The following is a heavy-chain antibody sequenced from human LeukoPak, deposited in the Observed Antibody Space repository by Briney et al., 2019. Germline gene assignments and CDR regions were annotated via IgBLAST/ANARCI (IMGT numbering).Heavy chain of an antibody. V-gene: IGHV4-61*02. J-gene: IGHJ3*02. CDR2: INTSGTS. Sequence: SQTLSLTCTVSGRSISSSRYYWNWIRQPAGKGLEWVGRINTSGTSNYNPSLKSRVTISVDTSNNQFSLNLSSVTAADTAVYYCAREGLLWFGGQKGHNAFDIWGQGTMVTVSP. CDR3: AREGLLWFGGQKGHNAFDI. D-gene: IGHD3-10*01. CDR1: GRSISSSRYY.